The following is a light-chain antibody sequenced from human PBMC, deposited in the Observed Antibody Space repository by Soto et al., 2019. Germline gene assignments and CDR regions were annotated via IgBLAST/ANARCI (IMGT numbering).Light chain of an antibody. V-gene: IGLV1-40*01. CDR1: SSNIGAGYD. Sequence: QSVLTQPPSVSGAPGQRVTISCTGSSSNIGAGYDVHWYQQLPGTAPKLLIYGNSNRPSGVPDRFSGSKSGPSASLAITGLQAEDEADYCCQSYDSSLSGSNVFGGGTKLTVL. CDR2: GNS. J-gene: IGLJ2*01. CDR3: QSYDSSLSGSNV.